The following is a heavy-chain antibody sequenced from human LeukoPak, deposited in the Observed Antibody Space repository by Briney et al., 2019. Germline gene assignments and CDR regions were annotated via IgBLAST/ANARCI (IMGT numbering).Heavy chain of an antibody. V-gene: IGHV1-2*02. J-gene: IGHJ4*02. Sequence: ASVKVSCKASGYTFTGYYMHWVRQAPGQGLEWMGWINPNSGGTNYALKFQGRVTMTRDTSISTAYMELSRLRSDDTAVYYCASESRGGSGSYMYWGQGTLVTVSS. CDR1: GYTFTGYY. CDR2: INPNSGGT. D-gene: IGHD3-10*01. CDR3: ASESRGGSGSYMY.